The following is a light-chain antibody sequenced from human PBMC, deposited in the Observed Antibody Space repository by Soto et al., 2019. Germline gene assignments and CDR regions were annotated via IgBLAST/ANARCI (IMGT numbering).Light chain of an antibody. Sequence: DIQMTQSPSSLSASVGDRVTITCRASQSISNYLNWYQHKPGKAPKVLIYAASSLQSRVPSRFSGSGSGTDFTLTISSLQPEDFATYYCQQNYNTPRTFGQGTKVDIK. CDR3: QQNYNTPRT. V-gene: IGKV1-39*01. CDR1: QSISNY. J-gene: IGKJ1*01. CDR2: AAS.